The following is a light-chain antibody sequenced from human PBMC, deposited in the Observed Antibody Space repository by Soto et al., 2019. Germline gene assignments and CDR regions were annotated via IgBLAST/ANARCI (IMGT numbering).Light chain of an antibody. CDR1: QSISTK. V-gene: IGKV3-15*01. Sequence: EIVMTQSPATLSVSPGERATLSCRASQSISTKLAWYQQKPGQAPRVLIYGASTRATGIPARFSGSGSGTVFTLTISSQQSEDFAVYHCQHYNDWPPTWTFGQGTRVEIK. CDR2: GAS. J-gene: IGKJ1*01. CDR3: QHYNDWPPTWT.